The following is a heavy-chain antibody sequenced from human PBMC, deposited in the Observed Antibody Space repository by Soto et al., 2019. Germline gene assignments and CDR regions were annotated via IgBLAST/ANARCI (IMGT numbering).Heavy chain of an antibody. CDR2: IYYSGST. CDR3: ARHVGGRYCSSTSCYGFYYYYYMDV. D-gene: IGHD2-2*01. J-gene: IGHJ6*03. Sequence: SETLSLTCTVSGGSISSYYWSWIRQPPGKGLEWIGYIYYSGSTNYNPSLKSLVTISVDTSKNQFSLKLSSVTAADTAVYYCARHVGGRYCSSTSCYGFYYYYYMDVWGKGTTVTVSS. CDR1: GGSISSYY. V-gene: IGHV4-59*08.